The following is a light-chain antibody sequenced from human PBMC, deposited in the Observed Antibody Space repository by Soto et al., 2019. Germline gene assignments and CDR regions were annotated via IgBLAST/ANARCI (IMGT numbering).Light chain of an antibody. Sequence: QSVLTQPRSVSGSAGQSVTISCTGTSSDVGGYNYVSWYQQHPGKAPKLMIYDVSKRPSGVPDRFSGSKSGNTASLTISGLQAEDEADYYCCSYVGSYTYNYVFGTGTKVTVL. CDR2: DVS. CDR3: CSYVGSYTYNYV. J-gene: IGLJ1*01. V-gene: IGLV2-11*01. CDR1: SSDVGGYNY.